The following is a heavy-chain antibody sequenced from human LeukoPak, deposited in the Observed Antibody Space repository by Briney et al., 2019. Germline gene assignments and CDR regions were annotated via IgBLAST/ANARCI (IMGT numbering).Heavy chain of an antibody. V-gene: IGHV1-2*02. Sequence: ASVKVSCKASGYTFTSYGISWVRQAPGQGLEWMGWINPNSGGTNYAQKFQGRVTRTRDTSISTAYMELSRLRSDDTAVYYCARGAGLLWFGESMYYFDYWGQGTLVTVSS. CDR3: ARGAGLLWFGESMYYFDY. D-gene: IGHD3-10*01. J-gene: IGHJ4*02. CDR1: GYTFTSYG. CDR2: INPNSGGT.